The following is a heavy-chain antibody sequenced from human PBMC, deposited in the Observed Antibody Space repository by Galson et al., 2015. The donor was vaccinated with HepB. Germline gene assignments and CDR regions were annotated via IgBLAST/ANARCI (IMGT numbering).Heavy chain of an antibody. CDR1: GFTFSDYY. CDR2: ISSSRYT. D-gene: IGHD3-10*01. Sequence: SLRLSCAASGFTFSDYYMSWIRQAPGKGLEWVSYISSSRYTNYADSVKGRFTISRDNAKNSLYLQMNSLRAEDTAVYYCARGEVWFGELFQEPAFDYWGQGTLVTVSS. CDR3: ARGEVWFGELFQEPAFDY. V-gene: IGHV3-11*06. J-gene: IGHJ4*02.